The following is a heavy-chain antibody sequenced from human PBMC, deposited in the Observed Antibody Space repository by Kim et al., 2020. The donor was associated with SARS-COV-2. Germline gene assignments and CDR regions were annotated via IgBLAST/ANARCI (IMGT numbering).Heavy chain of an antibody. Sequence: YSPSLDRRISISRDTSKNRFSVKMGSVTAADTAVYFCARDLATSNDALDIWGQGTMVTVSS. CDR3: ARDLATSNDALDI. D-gene: IGHD1-26*01. V-gene: IGHV4-31*02. J-gene: IGHJ3*02.